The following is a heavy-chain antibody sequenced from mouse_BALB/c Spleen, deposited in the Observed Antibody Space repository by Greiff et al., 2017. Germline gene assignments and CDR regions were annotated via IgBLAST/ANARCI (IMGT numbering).Heavy chain of an antibody. CDR1: GFSLTSYG. CDR2: IWSGGST. CDR3: ARKGLYGLDY. Sequence: QVQLQQSGPGLVQPSQSLSITCTASGFSLTSYGVHWVRQSPGKGLEWLGVIWSGGSTDYNAAFITRLSISKDNSKSQVFFKMNSLQANDTAIYYCARKGLYGLDYWGQGTTLTVSS. D-gene: IGHD1-1*01. V-gene: IGHV2-2*02. J-gene: IGHJ2*01.